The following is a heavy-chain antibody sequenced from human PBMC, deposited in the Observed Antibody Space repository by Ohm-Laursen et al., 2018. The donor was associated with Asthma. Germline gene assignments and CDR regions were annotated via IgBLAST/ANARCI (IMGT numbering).Heavy chain of an antibody. D-gene: IGHD1-26*01. CDR3: ARIGPEWELPGREYSLHH. J-gene: IGHJ1*01. CDR1: GFSFRSYA. V-gene: IGHV3-30-3*01. Sequence: SLRLSCSASGFSFRSYAMHWVRQAPGKGLEWLAVISYDSSLKYYADSVNGRFTISRDDFKSTLYLQMNSLRAEDTALYYCARIGPEWELPGREYSLHHWGQGTQVTVSS. CDR2: ISYDSSLK.